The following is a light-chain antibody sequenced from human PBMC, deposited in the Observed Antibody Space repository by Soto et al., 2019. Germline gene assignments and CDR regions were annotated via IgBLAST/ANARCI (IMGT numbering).Light chain of an antibody. CDR3: SSYTSSSTYV. J-gene: IGLJ1*01. CDR1: SSDVGGYNY. V-gene: IGLV2-14*01. CDR2: EVS. Sequence: ALTQPASLSGSPGQSITISCTGTSSDVGGYNYVSWYQQHPGKAPKLMIYEVSNRPSGVSNRFSGSKSGNTASLTISGLQAEDEADYYCSSYTSSSTYVFGTGTKVTVL.